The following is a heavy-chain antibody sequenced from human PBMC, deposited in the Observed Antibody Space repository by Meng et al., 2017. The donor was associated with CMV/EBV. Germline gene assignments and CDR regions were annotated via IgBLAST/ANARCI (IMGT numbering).Heavy chain of an antibody. CDR2: RNPNSGNT. Sequence: ASVKVSCKASGYTFTSYDINWVRQATGQGLEWMGWRNPNSGNTGYAQKFQGRVTMTRNTSISTAYMELSSLRSEDTAVYYCARGLPWAPRLFRMVIGTRLGGMDVWGQGTTVTVSS. D-gene: IGHD2-21*01. J-gene: IGHJ6*02. CDR1: GYTFTSYD. CDR3: ARGLPWAPRLFRMVIGTRLGGMDV. V-gene: IGHV1-8*01.